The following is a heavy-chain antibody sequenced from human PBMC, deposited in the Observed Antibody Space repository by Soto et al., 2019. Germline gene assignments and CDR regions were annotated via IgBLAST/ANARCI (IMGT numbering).Heavy chain of an antibody. CDR2: LNEDGSFT. Sequence: EVQLVESGGGLVRPGGSLILSCVASEFSFSSYWMHWIRQVPGKGLVWVSRLNEDGSFTTYADSVKGRFTISRDNAKKTLYLQMNSLRAEDTAVYYCARDLSGRADVWGQGTTVTVSS. J-gene: IGHJ6*02. D-gene: IGHD3-10*01. CDR1: EFSFSSYW. V-gene: IGHV3-74*01. CDR3: ARDLSGRADV.